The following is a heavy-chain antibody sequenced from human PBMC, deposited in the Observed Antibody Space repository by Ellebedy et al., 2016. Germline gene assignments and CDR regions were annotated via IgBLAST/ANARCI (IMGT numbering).Heavy chain of an antibody. D-gene: IGHD6-19*01. Sequence: SETLSLTXAVSGGSISSSNWWSWVRQPPGKGLEWIGEIYHSGSTNYNPSLKSRVTISVDKSKNQFSLKLSSVTAADTAVYYCATSIAVAGRGGIHDAFDIWGQGTMVTVSS. CDR1: GGSISSSNW. J-gene: IGHJ3*02. CDR2: IYHSGST. V-gene: IGHV4-4*02. CDR3: ATSIAVAGRGGIHDAFDI.